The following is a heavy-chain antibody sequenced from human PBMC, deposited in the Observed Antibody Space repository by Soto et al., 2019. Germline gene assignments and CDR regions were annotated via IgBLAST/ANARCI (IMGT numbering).Heavy chain of an antibody. J-gene: IGHJ4*02. CDR3: ASEQGGGRPDY. CDR2: FDPEDGET. V-gene: IGHV1-24*01. CDR1: GYTLTELS. D-gene: IGHD3-16*01. Sequence: ASVKVSCKVSGYTLTELSMHWVRQAPGKGLEWMGGFDPEDGETIYAQKFQGRVTMTADTSTNTAYMELSSLRSEDTAVYYCASEQGGGRPDYWGQGTLVTVSS.